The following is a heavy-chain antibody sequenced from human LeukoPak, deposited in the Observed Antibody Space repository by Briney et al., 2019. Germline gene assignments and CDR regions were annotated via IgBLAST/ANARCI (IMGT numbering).Heavy chain of an antibody. CDR2: ISSSSSYI. CDR1: GFTFSSYS. J-gene: IGHJ6*03. Sequence: GGSLRLSCAASGFTFSSYSMNWVRQAPGKGLEWVSSISSSSSYIYYADSVKGRFTISRDNAKNSLYLQMNSLGAEDTAVYYCARDESSGKQDYYYYYYMDVWGKGTTVTVSS. CDR3: ARDESSGKQDYYYYYYMDV. V-gene: IGHV3-21*01. D-gene: IGHD3-22*01.